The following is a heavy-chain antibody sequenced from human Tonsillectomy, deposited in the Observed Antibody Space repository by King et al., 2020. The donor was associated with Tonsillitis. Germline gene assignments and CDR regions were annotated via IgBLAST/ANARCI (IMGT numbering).Heavy chain of an antibody. CDR3: VRDRGAAAGYGFDP. CDR1: GFTFSTSW. CDR2: INGDGYST. Sequence: VQLVESGGGLVHPGGSLRLSCVDSGFTFSTSWMHWVRQAPGKGLLWVSRINGDGYSTSYADFARGRFTISRDNAKNTLYLQMNSLRVDDTAVYYCVRDRGAAAGYGFDPWGQGTLVTVSS. V-gene: IGHV3-74*01. D-gene: IGHD6-13*01. J-gene: IGHJ5*02.